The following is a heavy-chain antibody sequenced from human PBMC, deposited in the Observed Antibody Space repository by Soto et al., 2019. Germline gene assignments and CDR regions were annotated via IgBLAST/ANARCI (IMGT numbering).Heavy chain of an antibody. CDR3: ARTRTAGSCPFDA. D-gene: IGHD2-15*01. J-gene: IGHJ4*02. CDR2: IYYSGRT. Sequence: QVHLQESGPGLVKPSQTLSLTCTVSSGSIRSGGYYWSWIRQQPGKGLEWIGYIYYSGRTFYNPSLRRRVTISVDTSKSQFSLRLSSVTAADTAVYYWARTRTAGSCPFDAWGQGALVTVSS. CDR1: SGSIRSGGYY. V-gene: IGHV4-31*03.